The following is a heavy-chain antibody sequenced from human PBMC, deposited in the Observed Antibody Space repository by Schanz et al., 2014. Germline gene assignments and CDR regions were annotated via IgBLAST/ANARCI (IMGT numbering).Heavy chain of an antibody. V-gene: IGHV4-38-2*02. CDR2: SYHSGRT. CDR1: GYSISSDYY. D-gene: IGHD6-13*01. J-gene: IGHJ4*02. CDR3: ARAAGPVDY. Sequence: QVQLQESGPGLVKPSETLSLTCTVSGYSISSDYYWGWIRQPPGKGLEWIGSSYHSGRTYYNPSLKSRVTISVDTSKNQFSLMLGSVTAADTAVYYCARAAGPVDYWGQGTLVTVSS.